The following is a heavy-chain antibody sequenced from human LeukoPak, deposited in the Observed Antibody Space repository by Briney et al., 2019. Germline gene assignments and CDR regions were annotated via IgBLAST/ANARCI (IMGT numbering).Heavy chain of an antibody. V-gene: IGHV5-51*01. Sequence: GESLKISCKGSGYTFTNYWIAWVRQMPGKGLEWMGMIYPGDSDSRYSPSFQGQVTFSADKAISAAYLQWSSLKASDSAMYYCVRESGYSSGWYPYWGQGTLVTVSS. J-gene: IGHJ4*02. CDR3: VRESGYSSGWYPY. CDR1: GYTFTNYW. D-gene: IGHD6-19*01. CDR2: IYPGDSDS.